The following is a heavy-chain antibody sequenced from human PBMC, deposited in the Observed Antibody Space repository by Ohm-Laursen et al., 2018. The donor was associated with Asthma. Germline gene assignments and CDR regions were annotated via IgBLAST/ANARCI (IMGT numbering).Heavy chain of an antibody. V-gene: IGHV1-2*06. J-gene: IGHJ4*02. CDR2: INPNSGGT. CDR1: GYTFTGYY. Sequence: ASVKVSCKASGYTFTGYYMHWVRQAPGQGLEWMGRINPNSGGTNYALKFQGRVTMNRDTSISTAYMELSSLRSEDTAVYYCTRVVGPTRNYFDYWGQGTLVTVSS. CDR3: TRVVGPTRNYFDY. D-gene: IGHD1-26*01.